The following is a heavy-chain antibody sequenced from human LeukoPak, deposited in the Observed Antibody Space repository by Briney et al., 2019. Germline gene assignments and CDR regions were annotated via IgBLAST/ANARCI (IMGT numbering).Heavy chain of an antibody. CDR1: GGTFSSYA. CDR2: IIPIFGTA. D-gene: IGHD6-19*01. V-gene: IGHV1-69*05. Sequence: ASVKVSCKASGGTFSSYAISWVRQAPGQGLEWMGRIIPIFGTASYAQKLQGRVTITTDESTSTAYMELSSLRSEDTAVYYCASYSSGWSYYYYMDVWGKGTTVTVSS. CDR3: ASYSSGWSYYYYMDV. J-gene: IGHJ6*03.